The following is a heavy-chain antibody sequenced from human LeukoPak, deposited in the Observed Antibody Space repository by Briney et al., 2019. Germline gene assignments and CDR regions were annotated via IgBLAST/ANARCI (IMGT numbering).Heavy chain of an antibody. CDR1: GFTFSSYE. V-gene: IGHV3-48*03. CDR3: ARTQIAKAGPKGFDM. J-gene: IGHJ3*02. D-gene: IGHD6-19*01. Sequence: PGGSLRLSCAASGFTFSSYEMNWVRQAPGKGLEWVSYISTSGSTIYYADSVKGRFTISRDNAKNSLFLQMNSLRAEDTAVYYCARTQIAKAGPKGFDMWGQGIMVTVSS. CDR2: ISTSGSTI.